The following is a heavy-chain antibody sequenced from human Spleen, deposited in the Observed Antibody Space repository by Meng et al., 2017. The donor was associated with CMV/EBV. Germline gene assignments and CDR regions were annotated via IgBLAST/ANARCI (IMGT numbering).Heavy chain of an antibody. D-gene: IGHD3-3*01. CDR2: ISSSSSFI. J-gene: IGHJ6*02. CDR1: GFTFSVYS. Sequence: GESLKISCAASGFTFSVYSVNWVRQAPGKGLEWVSSISSSSSFIYYADSVKGRFTISRDNAKNSLYLQMNGLRVEDTAVYYCARDFWQQGYYYGMDVWGQGTTVTVSS. V-gene: IGHV3-21*01. CDR3: ARDFWQQGYYYGMDV.